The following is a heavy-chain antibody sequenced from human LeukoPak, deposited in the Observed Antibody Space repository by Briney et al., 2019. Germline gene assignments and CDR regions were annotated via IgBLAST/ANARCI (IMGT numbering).Heavy chain of an antibody. CDR3: ARHARSSAGHGQGYYYYYMDV. J-gene: IGHJ6*03. CDR1: GGSISSYY. CDR2: IYTSGST. Sequence: SENLSLNCTVSGGSISSYYWSWIRQPPGKGLEWIGYIYTSGSTNYNPSLKSRVTISVDTSKNQFSLKLSSVTAADTAVYYCARHARSSAGHGQGYYYYYMDVWGKGTTVTVSS. V-gene: IGHV4-4*09. D-gene: IGHD2-8*01.